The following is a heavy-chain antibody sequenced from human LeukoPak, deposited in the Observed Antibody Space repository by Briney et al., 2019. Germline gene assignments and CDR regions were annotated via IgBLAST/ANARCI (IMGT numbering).Heavy chain of an antibody. J-gene: IGHJ6*03. Sequence: GGSLRLSCAASGFIFSSFGMHWVRQGPGKGLERVAFIRYDESNKYYANSVKGRFTISRDNSKNTVYLQMNSLRGEDTAVYFCARQMIEGRHYYSMDVWGKGTSVTVSS. D-gene: IGHD3-22*01. CDR2: IRYDESNK. CDR3: ARQMIEGRHYYSMDV. CDR1: GFIFSSFG. V-gene: IGHV3-30*02.